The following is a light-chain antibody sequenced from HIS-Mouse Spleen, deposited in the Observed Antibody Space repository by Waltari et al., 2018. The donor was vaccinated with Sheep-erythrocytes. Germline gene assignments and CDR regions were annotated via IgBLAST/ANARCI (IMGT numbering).Light chain of an antibody. CDR1: SRAVRLYNL. CDR2: ECS. CDR3: CSYAGSSTV. Sequence: QSALTQPASVSGSPGQSITIPCPGTSRAVRLYNLVPWSQQPPGKSPKLMIYECSKRPSGVSNRFSGSKSGNTASLTISGLQAEDEADYYCCSYAGSSTVFGGGTQLTVL. J-gene: IGLJ7*01. V-gene: IGLV2-23*01.